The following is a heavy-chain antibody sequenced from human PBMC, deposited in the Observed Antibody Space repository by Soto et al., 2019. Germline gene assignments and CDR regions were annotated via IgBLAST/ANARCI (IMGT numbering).Heavy chain of an antibody. Sequence: PGGSLRLSCAASGFTVSSNYMSWVRQAPGKGLEWVSVIYSGGSTYYADSVKGRFTISRDNSKNTLYLQMNSLRAEDTAVYYCASPNWGSSWINDAFEIWGQGTMVTV. D-gene: IGHD6-13*01. CDR1: GFTVSSNY. CDR2: IYSGGST. CDR3: ASPNWGSSWINDAFEI. J-gene: IGHJ3*02. V-gene: IGHV3-53*01.